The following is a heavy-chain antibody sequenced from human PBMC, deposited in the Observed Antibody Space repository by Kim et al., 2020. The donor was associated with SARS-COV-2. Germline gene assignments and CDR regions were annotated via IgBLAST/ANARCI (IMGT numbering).Heavy chain of an antibody. D-gene: IGHD1-26*01. CDR2: ISGSGAAT. J-gene: IGHJ4*01. CDR3: ARRRPTEWGHFDF. Sequence: GGSLRLSCAASGFTFSSNAMTWVRQAPGKGLEWVSTISGSGAATYYADSVRGRFTISRDNSKNTVYMQLNSLRAEDTAIYYCARRRPTEWGHFDFWGQGT. CDR1: GFTFSSNA. V-gene: IGHV3-23*01.